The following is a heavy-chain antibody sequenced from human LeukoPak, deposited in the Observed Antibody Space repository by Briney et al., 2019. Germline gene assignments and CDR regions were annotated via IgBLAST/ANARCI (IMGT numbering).Heavy chain of an antibody. Sequence: GGSLRLSCAASGSTVSSNYMSWVRQAPGKGLEWVSVIYSGGSTYYADSVKGRFTISRDNSKNTLYLQMNSLRAEDTAVYYCARQSGSYYLVPYHGYYFDYWGQGTLVTVSS. CDR2: IYSGGST. J-gene: IGHJ4*02. D-gene: IGHD1-26*01. V-gene: IGHV3-53*01. CDR3: ARQSGSYYLVPYHGYYFDY. CDR1: GSTVSSNY.